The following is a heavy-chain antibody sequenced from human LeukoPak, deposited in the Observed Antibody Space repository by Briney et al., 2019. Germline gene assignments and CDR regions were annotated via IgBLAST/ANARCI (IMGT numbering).Heavy chain of an antibody. Sequence: GGSLRLFCAASGFTFSSYGMHWVRQAPGKGLEWVAVISYDGSNKYYADSVKGRFTISRDNSKNTLYLQMNSLRAEDTAVYCCAKDGSGLYYFDYWGQGTLVTVSS. V-gene: IGHV3-30*18. CDR1: GFTFSSYG. J-gene: IGHJ4*02. D-gene: IGHD6-25*01. CDR2: ISYDGSNK. CDR3: AKDGSGLYYFDY.